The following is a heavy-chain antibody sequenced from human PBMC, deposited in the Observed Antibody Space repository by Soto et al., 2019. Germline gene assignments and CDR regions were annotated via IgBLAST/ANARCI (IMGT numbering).Heavy chain of an antibody. J-gene: IGHJ4*02. CDR2: IWHDGGNR. Sequence: VGSLRLSCAASGFTFSSYGMHWVRQAPGKGLEWVAFIWHDGGNRFYAESVKGRFTISRDNSKNTLYLQMTSLSAEDTAMYYCARDGDVNTGFGKDYWGQGALVTVSS. V-gene: IGHV3-33*01. CDR3: ARDGDVNTGFGKDY. CDR1: GFTFSSYG. D-gene: IGHD3-16*01.